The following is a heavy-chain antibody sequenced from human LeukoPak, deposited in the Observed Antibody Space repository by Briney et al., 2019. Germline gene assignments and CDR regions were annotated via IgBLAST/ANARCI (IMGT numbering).Heavy chain of an antibody. CDR3: ASAYYDILGGHFDY. CDR1: YGSISDISYY. Sequence: PSETLSLTCTVTYGSISDISYYWGWIRQPPGKGLEWIGSIYYSGRTYYNSSLKSRVTISVDTSKNQFSLKVTSVTAADTAVYYCASAYYDILGGHFDYWGQGTLVTVSS. CDR2: IYYSGRT. D-gene: IGHD3-9*01. V-gene: IGHV4-39*07. J-gene: IGHJ4*02.